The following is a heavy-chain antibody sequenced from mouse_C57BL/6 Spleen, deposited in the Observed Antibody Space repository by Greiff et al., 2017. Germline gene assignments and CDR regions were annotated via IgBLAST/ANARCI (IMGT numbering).Heavy chain of an antibody. V-gene: IGHV1-76*01. Sequence: VQLQESGAELVRPGASVKLSCKASGYTFTDYYINWVKQRPGQGLEWIVRINPGSGNTYYNEKFKGKATLTAEKSSSTAYMQLSSLTSEDSAVYFGARESNWDGEFAYWGQGTLVTVSA. D-gene: IGHD4-1*02. CDR1: GYTFTDYY. CDR2: INPGSGNT. CDR3: ARESNWDGEFAY. J-gene: IGHJ3*01.